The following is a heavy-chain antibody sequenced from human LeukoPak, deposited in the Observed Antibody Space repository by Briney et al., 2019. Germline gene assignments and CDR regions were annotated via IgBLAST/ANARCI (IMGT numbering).Heavy chain of an antibody. CDR3: AKDAGGIFVVVPSADDP. J-gene: IGHJ5*02. Sequence: GGSLTLSCTASGFTFSSYAMSWFRQAPGKEREGVSAISGSSGSTYYADSVKGRFTISIDNSKNTLYLQLNSLRAEDTAVYYCAKDAGGIFVVVPSADDPWGQGTLVTVSS. CDR2: ISGSSGST. V-gene: IGHV3-23*01. D-gene: IGHD2-2*01. CDR1: GFTFSSYA.